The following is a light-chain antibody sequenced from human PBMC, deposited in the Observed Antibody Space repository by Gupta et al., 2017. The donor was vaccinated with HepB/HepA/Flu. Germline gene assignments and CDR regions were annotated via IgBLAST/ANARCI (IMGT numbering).Light chain of an antibody. CDR1: SSNIGAGYD. CDR2: SNT. CDR3: QSYDRSLRV. V-gene: IGLV1-40*01. Sequence: QSVLTQPPSVSGAPGQRVTISCTGSSSNIGAGYDVHWYQHLPGTAPKLLIYSNTNRPSGVPDRFSGSKSGTSASLAITGLQAEDEGNYYCQSYDRSLRVFGGGTKVTVL. J-gene: IGLJ3*02.